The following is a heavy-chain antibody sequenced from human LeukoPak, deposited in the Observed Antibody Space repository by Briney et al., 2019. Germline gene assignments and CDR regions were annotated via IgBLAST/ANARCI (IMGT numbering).Heavy chain of an antibody. V-gene: IGHV3-30*03. CDR3: ARDFGSNDWYNWFEP. CDR1: GFILSNYG. CDR2: LSHGGVSQ. D-gene: IGHD6-19*01. J-gene: IGHJ5*02. Sequence: GGSLRLSCTASGFILSNYGIHWVRQAPGEGLEWVAMLSHGGVSQYYVDSAKGRFTISRDNLKNTLCLQMNSLRPEDTAVYYCARDFGSNDWYNWFEPWGQGTLVTVSS.